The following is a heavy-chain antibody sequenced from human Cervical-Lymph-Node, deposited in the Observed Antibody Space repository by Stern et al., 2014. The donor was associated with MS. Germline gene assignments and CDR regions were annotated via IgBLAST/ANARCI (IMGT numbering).Heavy chain of an antibody. D-gene: IGHD6-13*01. CDR1: GYSFTSYW. CDR3: ARHLGIATTGRVY. V-gene: IGHV5-51*01. J-gene: IGHJ4*02. Sequence: EVQLVESGAEVKKPGESLKISCKGYGYSFTSYWIGWVRQMPGKGLEWMGIIYPSDSDTGYSPSFQGQVTISADKSSSTAYLQWSSLKASDTAMYYCARHLGIATTGRVYWGQGTLVTVSS. CDR2: IYPSDSDT.